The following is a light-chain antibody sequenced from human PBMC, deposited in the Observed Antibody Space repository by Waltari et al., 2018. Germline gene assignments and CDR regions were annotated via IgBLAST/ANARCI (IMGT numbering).Light chain of an antibody. CDR3: STLDSSLTV. V-gene: IGLV10-54*02. CDR1: SNNVSNQG. CDR2: RNN. Sequence: QAGLTQPPSVSRGLRQTATPTCTGNSNNVSNQGAAWLQQHQGHPPKLQSYRNNNRPSGISERFSASRSGNTASLTITGLQPEDEADYYCSTLDSSLTVFETGTKVTVL. J-gene: IGLJ1*01.